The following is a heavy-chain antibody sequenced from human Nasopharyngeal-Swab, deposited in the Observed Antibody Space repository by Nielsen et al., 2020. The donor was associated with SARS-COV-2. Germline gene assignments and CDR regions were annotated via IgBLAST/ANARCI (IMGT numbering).Heavy chain of an antibody. V-gene: IGHV6-1*01. Sequence: WITQSPSRGLEWLGRTYYRSKWYNDYAVSVKSRITINPDTSKNQFSLQLNSVTPEDTAVYYCAREPGGAAAGPLFDYWGQGTLVTVSS. CDR3: AREPGGAAAGPLFDY. J-gene: IGHJ4*02. D-gene: IGHD6-13*01. CDR2: TYYRSKWYN.